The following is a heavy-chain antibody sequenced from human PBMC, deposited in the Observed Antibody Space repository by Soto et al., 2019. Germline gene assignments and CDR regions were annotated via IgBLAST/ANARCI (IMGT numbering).Heavy chain of an antibody. Sequence: QVQLVESGGGVVQPGRSLRLSCAASGFTFSNFGMHWVRQAPGRGLEWVAFISFDGSNTDYTDSVTGRFTISRDNSQNTLLLQMNSVRPDDTAVYYGANRSTLGIRWGVDFGDWGQGSLVLVSS. V-gene: IGHV3-30*18. CDR1: GFTFSNFG. CDR3: ANRSTLGIRWGVDFGD. CDR2: ISFDGSNT. D-gene: IGHD4-17*01. J-gene: IGHJ4*02.